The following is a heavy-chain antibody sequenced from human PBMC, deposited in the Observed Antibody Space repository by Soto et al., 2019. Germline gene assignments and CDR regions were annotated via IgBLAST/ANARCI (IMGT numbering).Heavy chain of an antibody. J-gene: IGHJ4*02. CDR3: TKVISTVGGDFDS. D-gene: IGHD3-16*01. CDR2: INSDGRST. V-gene: IGHV3-74*01. CDR1: YW. Sequence: YWMHWVRQAPGKGLVWVARINSDGRSTSYADSVKGRFTISRDNAKNTLYLQMNSLRAEDTAMYYCTKVISTVGGDFDSWGQGTLVTVSS.